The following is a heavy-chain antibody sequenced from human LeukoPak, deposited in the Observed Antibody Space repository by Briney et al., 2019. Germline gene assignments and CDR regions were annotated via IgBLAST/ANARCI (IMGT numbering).Heavy chain of an antibody. Sequence: SGGSLRLSCTASGFTFSSYSMNWVRQALGKGLEWVSYISTSGRDIYYADSVKGRFIISRDNAKNSLFLQLNGLRDDDTAVYYCATFPRDKQGFWGQGTLVTVSS. CDR2: ISTSGRDI. J-gene: IGHJ4*02. CDR3: ATFPRDKQGF. CDR1: GFTFSSYS. D-gene: IGHD1/OR15-1a*01. V-gene: IGHV3-48*02.